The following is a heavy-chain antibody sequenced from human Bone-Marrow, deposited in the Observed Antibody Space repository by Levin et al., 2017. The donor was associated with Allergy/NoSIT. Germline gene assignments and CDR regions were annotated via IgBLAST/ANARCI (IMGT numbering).Heavy chain of an antibody. Sequence: SETLSLTCSGSGASISSFYWSWIRQPPGKGLEWIGYIYYIGSTNFSPSLKSRVSMSADMSRNQVYLTMSSVTAADTAGYYGARQAVTAAMNGFDSWGQGTLVTVSS. V-gene: IGHV4-59*08. D-gene: IGHD2-2*01. CDR1: GASISSFY. J-gene: IGHJ5*01. CDR2: IYYIGST. CDR3: ARQAVTAAMNGFDS.